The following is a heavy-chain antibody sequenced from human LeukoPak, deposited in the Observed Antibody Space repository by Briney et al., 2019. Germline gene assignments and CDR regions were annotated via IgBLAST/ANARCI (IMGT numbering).Heavy chain of an antibody. D-gene: IGHD3-10*01. CDR1: GFTFSNYW. CDR3: ARDKSAGADTGSSFYY. V-gene: IGHV3-7*03. J-gene: IGHJ4*02. CDR2: IKQDGSEK. Sequence: GGSLRLSCAASGFTFSNYWMTWVRQAPGKGLEWVASIKQDGSEKYYVDSVTGRFTISRDNAKNSLYLQMNSLRAEDTAVFYCARDKSAGADTGSSFYYWGQGALVTVSS.